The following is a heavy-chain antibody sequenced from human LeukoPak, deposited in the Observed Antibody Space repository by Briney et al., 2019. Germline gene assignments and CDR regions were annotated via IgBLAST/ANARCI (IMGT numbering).Heavy chain of an antibody. Sequence: TSGTLSLTCAVSGSSIISSNWWSWARQPPGKRLEWIGEIYHGGTTNYNPALNSRTTISVDKSTTQFSLRLTFVTAADTAMYNCMRTSCSSTSCYYFDYWGQGTLVTVSS. CDR3: MRTSCSSTSCYYFDY. CDR2: IYHGGTT. J-gene: IGHJ4*02. CDR1: GSSIISSNW. V-gene: IGHV4-4*02. D-gene: IGHD2-2*01.